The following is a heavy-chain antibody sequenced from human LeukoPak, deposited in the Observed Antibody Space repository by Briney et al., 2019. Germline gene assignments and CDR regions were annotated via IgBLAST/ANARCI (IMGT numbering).Heavy chain of an antibody. CDR1: GFTFDDYA. D-gene: IGHD2-15*01. J-gene: IGHJ4*02. V-gene: IGHV3-9*01. CDR3: AKDRYCSGGSCYELGY. Sequence: PGGSLRLSCAASGFTFDDYAMHWVRQAPGKGLEWVSGISWNSGSIGYADSVKGRFTISRDNAKNSLYLQMNSLRAEDTALYYWAKDRYCSGGSCYELGYWGQGTLVTVSS. CDR2: ISWNSGSI.